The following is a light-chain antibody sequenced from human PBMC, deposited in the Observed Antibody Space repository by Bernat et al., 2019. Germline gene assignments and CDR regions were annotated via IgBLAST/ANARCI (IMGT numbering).Light chain of an antibody. V-gene: IGKV1-13*02. Sequence: RSSQGIIIYLNWYHQKPVKAPKLLIYDANRLESGVPSRFIVSVSVTEFTLPVSSLQPDDFATYYCQQYNSLHPTCGGVTKGE. CDR3: QQYNSLHPT. CDR1: QGIIIY. CDR2: DAN. J-gene: IGKJ4*01.